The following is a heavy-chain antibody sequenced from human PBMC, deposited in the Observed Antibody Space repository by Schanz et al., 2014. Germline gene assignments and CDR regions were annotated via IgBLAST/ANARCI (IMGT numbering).Heavy chain of an antibody. D-gene: IGHD4-17*01. CDR2: INPNSGTT. V-gene: IGHV1-69*08. CDR3: ATLDYADSVS. J-gene: IGHJ5*02. CDR1: GGTFSSFG. Sequence: VQLEQSGAEVKKPGSSVKVSCKASGGTFSSFGINWVRQAPGQGLEWMGWINPNSGTTNYAQKFQGRVTITADRSTSTAYMDLNSLNSDDTAVYYCATLDYADSVSWGQGTLVTVSS.